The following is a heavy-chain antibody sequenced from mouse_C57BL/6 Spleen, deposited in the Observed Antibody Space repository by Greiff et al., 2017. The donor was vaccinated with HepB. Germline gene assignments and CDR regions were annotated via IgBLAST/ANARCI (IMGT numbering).Heavy chain of an antibody. CDR3: ARRSFYWYFDV. CDR2: ISSGSSTI. V-gene: IGHV5-17*01. Sequence: EVKLMESGGGLVKPGGSLKLSCAASGFTFSDYGMHWVRQAPEKGLEWVAYISSGSSTIYYADTVKGRFTISRDNAKNTLFLQMTSLRSEDTAMYYCARRSFYWYFDVWGTGTTVTVSS. CDR1: GFTFSDYG. J-gene: IGHJ1*03.